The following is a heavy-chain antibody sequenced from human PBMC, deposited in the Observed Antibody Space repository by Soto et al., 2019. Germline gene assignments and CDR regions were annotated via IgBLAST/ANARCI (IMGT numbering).Heavy chain of an antibody. V-gene: IGHV3-9*01. CDR2: ISWNSGSI. J-gene: IGHJ4*02. Sequence: EVQLVESGGGLVQPGRSLRLSCAASGFTFDDYAMHWVRQAPGKGLEWVSGISWNSGSIDYPDSVKGRFTISRDNNKNSLYMQMIRLRAKDEALYYFARVPVYDILTGYYVEGDYYIDYWGQGTMVTVS. CDR1: GFTFDDYA. D-gene: IGHD3-9*01. CDR3: ARVPVYDILTGYYVEGDYYIDY.